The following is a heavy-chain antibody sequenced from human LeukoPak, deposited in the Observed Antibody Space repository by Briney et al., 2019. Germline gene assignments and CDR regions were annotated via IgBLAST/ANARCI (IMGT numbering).Heavy chain of an antibody. CDR2: IYCNGST. D-gene: IGHD3-10*01. CDR1: GGSISSGGYY. CDR3: ARDDSITMVRGEI. Sequence: SQTLSLTCTVSGGSISSGGYYWSWIRQHPGKGLEWIGYIYCNGSTYYNPSLKSRVTISVDTSKNQFSLKLSSVTAADTAVYYCARDDSITMVRGEIWGQGTLVTVSS. J-gene: IGHJ4*02. V-gene: IGHV4-31*03.